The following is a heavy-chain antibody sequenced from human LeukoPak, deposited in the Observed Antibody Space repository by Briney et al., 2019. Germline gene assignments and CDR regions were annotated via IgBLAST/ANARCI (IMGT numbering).Heavy chain of an antibody. D-gene: IGHD5-12*01. J-gene: IGHJ6*03. Sequence: PGGSLRLSCAASGFSASSNFMSWVRQAPGKGLEWVSVLYSGGTTYNADSVRGRFTISRDNSKNTLYLQMNSLRAEDTAVYYCARDGYGYNYMDVWGKGTTVTVSS. CDR3: ARDGYGYNYMDV. CDR2: LYSGGTT. CDR1: GFSASSNF. V-gene: IGHV3-53*01.